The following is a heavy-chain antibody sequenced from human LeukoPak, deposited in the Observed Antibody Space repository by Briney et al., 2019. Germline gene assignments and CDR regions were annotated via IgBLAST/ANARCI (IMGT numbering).Heavy chain of an antibody. CDR1: GFTFSSYS. J-gene: IGHJ4*02. D-gene: IGHD6-13*01. CDR2: ISSSSSYI. V-gene: IGHV3-21*01. CDR3: TRAFSSWSDYFDY. Sequence: PGGSLRLSCAASGFTFSSYSMNWVRQAPGKGLEWVSSISSSSSYIYYADSVKGRFTISRDNAKNSLYLQMNSLRAEDTAVYYCTRAFSSWSDYFDYWGQGTLVTVSS.